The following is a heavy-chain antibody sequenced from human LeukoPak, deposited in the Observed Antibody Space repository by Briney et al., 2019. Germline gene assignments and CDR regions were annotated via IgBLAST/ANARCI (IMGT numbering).Heavy chain of an antibody. CDR1: GFTCSNYC. Sequence: GGSLRLSCAASGFTCSNYCTHWVRQIPGKGLVWVSRICPDGTVTNYADSVKGRFTISRDNAKNMVFLQMNSLRADDTAVYYCVRDFRSADYWGQGILVTVSS. J-gene: IGHJ4*02. CDR3: VRDFRSADY. CDR2: ICPDGTVT. V-gene: IGHV3-74*01.